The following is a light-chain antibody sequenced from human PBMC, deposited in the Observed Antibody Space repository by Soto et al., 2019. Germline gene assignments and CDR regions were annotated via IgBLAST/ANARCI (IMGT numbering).Light chain of an antibody. CDR2: DVN. CDR3: SSYTSSHTYV. Sequence: QSALTQPASVSGSPGQSITISCTGTTSDVGGYNYVSWYQQHPGKAPKIMIYDVNNRPSGVSNRFSGSKSGNTASLTISGLQDEDDNDYYCSSYTSSHTYVFGTGTKVTVL. CDR1: TSDVGGYNY. V-gene: IGLV2-14*03. J-gene: IGLJ1*01.